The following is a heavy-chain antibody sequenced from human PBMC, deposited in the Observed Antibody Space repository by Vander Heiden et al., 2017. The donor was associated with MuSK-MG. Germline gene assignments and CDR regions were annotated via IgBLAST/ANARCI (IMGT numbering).Heavy chain of an antibody. J-gene: IGHJ5*02. Sequence: QVRLQQWGTGLLKPSETLSLTCAVYGESFIGYSWSWIRQTPEKGLEWIGEINHREWTSCLPSLKSRVTISLDPSKTQVSLKMTAVTAADTGFYYCASLFPFDEWGQGTLVTVSS. V-gene: IGHV4-34*02. CDR2: INHREWT. CDR3: ASLFPFDE. CDR1: GESFIGYS.